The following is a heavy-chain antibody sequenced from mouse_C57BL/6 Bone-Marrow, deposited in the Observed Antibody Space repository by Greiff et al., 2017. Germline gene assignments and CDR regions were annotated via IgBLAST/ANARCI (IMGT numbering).Heavy chain of an antibody. D-gene: IGHD2-3*01. J-gene: IGHJ4*01. CDR1: GYTFTSYW. V-gene: IGHV1-69*01. CDR2: IDPSDSYT. CDR3: ARSGGYDGYFYAMDY. Sequence: VQLQQPGAELVMPGASVKLSCKASGYTFTSYWMHWVKQRPGQGLEWIGEIDPSDSYTNYNQKFKGKSTLTVDKSSSTAYMQLSSLTSEDSAVYYCARSGGYDGYFYAMDYWGQGTSVTVSS.